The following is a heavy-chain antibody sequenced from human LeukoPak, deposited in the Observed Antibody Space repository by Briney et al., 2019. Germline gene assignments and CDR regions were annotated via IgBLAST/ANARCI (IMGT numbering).Heavy chain of an antibody. V-gene: IGHV3-23*01. J-gene: IGHJ4*02. Sequence: GGSLRLSCAASGFTFTGYAMSWVRQAPGKGRGWVSTVIGSAGSTYYAESVKGRFTISRDNSKNTLYLQINSLRAEDTAVYFFEKGAHVSGYASGRLRSFFDYWGQGTLVTVSS. CDR3: EKGAHVSGYASGRLRSFFDY. D-gene: IGHD3-22*01. CDR2: VIGSAGST. CDR1: GFTFTGYA.